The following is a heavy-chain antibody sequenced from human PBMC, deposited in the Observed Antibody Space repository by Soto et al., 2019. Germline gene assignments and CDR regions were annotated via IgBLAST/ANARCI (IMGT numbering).Heavy chain of an antibody. CDR3: ARHAVVVPAGWFDP. D-gene: IGHD2-2*01. Sequence: GQALKISGKVAGFRFTSYWIAWVRPVPGKGLEWMGIIYPGDSDIRYSPSFQGHVTISADKSISTAYLQWSSLKASDTAMYYCARHAVVVPAGWFDPWGQGNLVTVSS. V-gene: IGHV5-51*01. J-gene: IGHJ5*02. CDR1: GFRFTSYW. CDR2: IYPGDSDI.